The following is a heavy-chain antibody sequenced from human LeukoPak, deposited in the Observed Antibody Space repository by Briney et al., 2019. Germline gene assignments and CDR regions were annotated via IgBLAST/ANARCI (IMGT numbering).Heavy chain of an antibody. J-gene: IGHJ4*02. D-gene: IGHD6-19*01. V-gene: IGHV1-2*02. CDR3: ARTVAGTGQIDY. Sequence: GASVKVSCKASGYTFTDYYMHWVRQAPGQGLEWMGWINPNSGGTNYAQKFQGRVTMTRDTSISTAYMERSRLRSDDTAVYYCARTVAGTGQIDYWGQGTLVTVSS. CDR1: GYTFTDYY. CDR2: INPNSGGT.